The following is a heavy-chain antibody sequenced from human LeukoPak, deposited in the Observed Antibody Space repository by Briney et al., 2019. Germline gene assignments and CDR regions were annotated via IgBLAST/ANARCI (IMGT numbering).Heavy chain of an antibody. CDR1: GFTFSSYW. CDR3: ARDLSGVAGYTDGRGIDY. J-gene: IGHJ4*02. Sequence: GGSLRLSCAASGFTFSSYWMSWVRQAPGKGLEWVANIKKDGSEKYNVDSVKGRFTISRDNAKTSLYLQMNSLRAEDTAVYYCARDLSGVAGYTDGRGIDYWGQGTLVTVSS. D-gene: IGHD5-18*01. CDR2: IKKDGSEK. V-gene: IGHV3-7*01.